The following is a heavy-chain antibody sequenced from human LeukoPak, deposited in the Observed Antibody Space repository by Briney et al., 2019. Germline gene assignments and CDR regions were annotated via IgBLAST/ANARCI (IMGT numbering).Heavy chain of an antibody. J-gene: IGHJ4*02. CDR2: ITWDGDST. D-gene: IGHD6-13*01. Sequence: GSLRLSCAASGFTFSSYAMHWVRQAPGKGLEWVSLITWDGDSTYYADSVKGRFTISRDNSKNYLYLQMNSLRAEDTALYYCAKGTSSWHEFDSWGQGTLVTVSS. CDR1: GFTFSSYA. V-gene: IGHV3-43D*03. CDR3: AKGTSSWHEFDS.